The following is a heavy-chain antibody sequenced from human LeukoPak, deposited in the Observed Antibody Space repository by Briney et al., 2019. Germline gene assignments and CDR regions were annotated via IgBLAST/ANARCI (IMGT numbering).Heavy chain of an antibody. D-gene: IGHD3-9*01. V-gene: IGHV1-18*01. J-gene: IGHJ4*02. CDR1: GYTFTSYG. Sequence: ASVKVSCKASGYTFTSYGISWVRQAPGQGLEWMGWISAYNGNTNYAQKLQGGVTMTTDTSTSTAYMELRSLRSDDTAVYYCAREDYDILTGYSKSYYFDYWGQGTLVTVSS. CDR2: ISAYNGNT. CDR3: AREDYDILTGYSKSYYFDY.